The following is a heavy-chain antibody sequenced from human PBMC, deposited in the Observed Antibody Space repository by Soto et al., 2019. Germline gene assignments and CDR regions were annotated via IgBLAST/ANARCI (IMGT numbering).Heavy chain of an antibody. J-gene: IGHJ4*02. Sequence: QLQLQESGPGLVKPSETLSLTCTVSGGSISSSSYYWGWIRQPPGKGLEWIGSIYYSGSTYYNPSLKSRVTISVDTSKNQFSLKLSSVTAADTAVYYCARLGSFGWSNFDYWGQGTLVTVSS. CDR2: IYYSGST. CDR3: ARLGSFGWSNFDY. D-gene: IGHD3-10*01. V-gene: IGHV4-39*01. CDR1: GGSISSSSYY.